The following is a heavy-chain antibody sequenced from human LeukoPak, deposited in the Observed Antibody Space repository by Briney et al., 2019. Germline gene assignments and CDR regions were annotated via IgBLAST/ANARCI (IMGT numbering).Heavy chain of an antibody. CDR2: IYSGGST. Sequence: ETLSLTCGVSGGSIDITNYWSWVRQAPGKGLEWVSVIYSGGSTYYADSVKGRFTISRDNSKNTLYLQMNSLRAEDTAVYYCARDRFRGAIAYWGQGTLVTVSS. V-gene: IGHV3-53*01. J-gene: IGHJ4*02. D-gene: IGHD3-16*02. CDR1: GGSIDITNY. CDR3: ARDRFRGAIAY.